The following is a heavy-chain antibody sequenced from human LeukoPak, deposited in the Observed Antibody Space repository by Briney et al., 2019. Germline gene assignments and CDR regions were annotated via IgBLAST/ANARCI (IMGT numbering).Heavy chain of an antibody. D-gene: IGHD5-24*01. V-gene: IGHV4-34*01. J-gene: IGHJ2*01. Sequence: SETLSLTCAVYGWSFSAYYWSWIRQPPGKGLEWIGGINHSGSTNYNPSLKSRVTISVDTSKNQFSLKLSSVTAADTAVYYCARYGKGRWLTSTRPFWYFDLWGRGTLVTVSS. CDR1: GWSFSAYY. CDR2: INHSGST. CDR3: ARYGKGRWLTSTRPFWYFDL.